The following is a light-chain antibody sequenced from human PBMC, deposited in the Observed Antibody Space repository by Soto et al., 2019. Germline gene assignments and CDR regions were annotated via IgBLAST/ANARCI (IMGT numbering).Light chain of an antibody. V-gene: IGKV3-15*01. CDR2: GAS. CDR3: HQYDNWPRT. CDR1: QTVSSN. J-gene: IGKJ2*01. Sequence: EIVMTQSPATLSVSPGERATLSCRASQTVSSNLDWYQQKPGQAPRLLIYGASTSATGIPARFSGSGSGTEFTLTISSLQSEDFAVYYCHQYDNWPRTFGQGTKLEIK.